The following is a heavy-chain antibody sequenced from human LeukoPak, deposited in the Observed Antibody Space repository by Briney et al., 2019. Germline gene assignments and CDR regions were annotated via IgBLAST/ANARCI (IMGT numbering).Heavy chain of an antibody. CDR1: GGSISSYY. CDR2: IYYSGST. Sequence: SETLSLTCTVSGGSISSYYWSWIRQPPGTGLEWIGYIYYSGSTNYNPSFKSRVTISVDTSKNQFSLKLSSVTAADTAVYYCARVYTWFDPWGQGTLVTVSS. J-gene: IGHJ5*02. V-gene: IGHV4-59*08. CDR3: ARVYTWFDP.